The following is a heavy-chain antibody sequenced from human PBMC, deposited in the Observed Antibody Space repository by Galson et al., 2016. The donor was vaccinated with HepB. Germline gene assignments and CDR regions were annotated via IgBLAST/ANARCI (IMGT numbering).Heavy chain of an antibody. J-gene: IGHJ4*02. D-gene: IGHD3-22*01. CDR3: ARGVADSTGYWAFDL. CDR1: GFSFTNYA. V-gene: IGHV3-23*01. Sequence: SLRLSCAGSGFSFTNYAISWVRQAPGKGLQWISSISGNGGATTYADSVRGRFTISRDISRNIVFLQMKSLRPEDTAVYYCARGVADSTGYWAFDLWGQGTLATVSS. CDR2: ISGNGGAT.